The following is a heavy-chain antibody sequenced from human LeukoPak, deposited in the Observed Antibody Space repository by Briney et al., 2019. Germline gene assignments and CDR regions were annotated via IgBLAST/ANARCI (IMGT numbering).Heavy chain of an antibody. Sequence: GGSLRLSCAASGFTFSNYEMNWVRQAPGKGLEWVSYISDSGTTIYYGDSVKGRFTISRDNAKKSLYLQMNSLRAEDTAVYYCARVRYFDWLGPFDYWGQGTLVTVSS. CDR1: GFTFSNYE. CDR3: ARVRYFDWLGPFDY. J-gene: IGHJ4*02. V-gene: IGHV3-48*03. CDR2: ISDSGTTI. D-gene: IGHD3-9*01.